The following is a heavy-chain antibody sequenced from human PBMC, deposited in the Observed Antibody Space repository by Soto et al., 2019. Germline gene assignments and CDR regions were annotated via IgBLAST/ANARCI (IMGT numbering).Heavy chain of an antibody. J-gene: IGHJ6*03. CDR2: IYYSGST. V-gene: IGHV4-39*01. CDR3: ARHNWNPLGHYYYMDV. D-gene: IGHD1-20*01. Sequence: SETLSLTCTVSGGSISSSSYYWGWIRQPPGKGLEWIGSIYYSGSTYYNPSLKSRVTISVDTSKNQFSLKLSSVTAADTAVYYCARHNWNPLGHYYYMDVWGKGTTVTVSS. CDR1: GGSISSSSYY.